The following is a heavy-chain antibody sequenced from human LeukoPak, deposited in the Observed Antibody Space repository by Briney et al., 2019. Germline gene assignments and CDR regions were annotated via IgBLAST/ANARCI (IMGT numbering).Heavy chain of an antibody. CDR2: IRYDGSNK. J-gene: IGHJ4*02. CDR1: GFTFSSYG. Sequence: GGSLRLSCAASGFTFSSYGMHWVRQAPGKGLEWVAFIRYDGSNKYYADSVKGRFTISRDNSKNTLYLQMNSLRAEDTAVYYCAKDGEQDIVVVPAAMLIDYWGQGTLVTVSS. V-gene: IGHV3-30*02. D-gene: IGHD2-2*01. CDR3: AKDGEQDIVVVPAAMLIDY.